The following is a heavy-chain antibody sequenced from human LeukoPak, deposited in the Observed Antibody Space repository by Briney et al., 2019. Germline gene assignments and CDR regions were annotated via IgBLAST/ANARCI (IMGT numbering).Heavy chain of an antibody. CDR1: GYTFTGYY. CDR2: INPNSGGT. D-gene: IGHD2-15*01. J-gene: IGHJ4*02. Sequence: ASVKVSCKASGYTFTGYYMHWVRPAPGQGLGWMGWINPNSGGTNSDQRLQGRVTMTRDTSTSTAYMELSRLRSNDTAVYYCARVSFEKNIDYWGQGTLVTVSS. V-gene: IGHV1-2*02. CDR3: ARVSFEKNIDY.